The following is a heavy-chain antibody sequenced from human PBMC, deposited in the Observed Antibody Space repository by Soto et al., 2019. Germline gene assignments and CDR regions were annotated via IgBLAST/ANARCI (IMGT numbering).Heavy chain of an antibody. V-gene: IGHV6-1*01. D-gene: IGHD1-1*01. J-gene: IGHJ5*02. Sequence: AGPLSLTSAISGDSVSSDSVAWNWVRQSGSGGLEWLGRTYYRSKWYNDYAVSAQSRTNTTSPTTKNQSSLHLNSVTPEERAVYYCARDKTYNNWSTWFAPWGKGTLVPAPQ. CDR3: ARDKTYNNWSTWFAP. CDR1: GDSVSSDSVA. CDR2: TYYRSKWYN.